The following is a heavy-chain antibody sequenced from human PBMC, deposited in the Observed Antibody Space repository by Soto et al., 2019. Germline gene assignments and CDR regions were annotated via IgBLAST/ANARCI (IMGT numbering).Heavy chain of an antibody. CDR2: IIPISGTT. J-gene: IGHJ6*02. V-gene: IGHV1-69*13. D-gene: IGHD2-15*01. CDR3: ARGYCSGGNCYSGMDV. CDR1: GGTFSTHA. Sequence: AVKVSCKASGGTFSTHAIIWVRQAPGHGLEWMGGIIPISGTTYYTQKFQGRVTITADEPTSTAFMELSSLKSDDTAVFYCARGYCSGGNCYSGMDVWGQGTMVTV.